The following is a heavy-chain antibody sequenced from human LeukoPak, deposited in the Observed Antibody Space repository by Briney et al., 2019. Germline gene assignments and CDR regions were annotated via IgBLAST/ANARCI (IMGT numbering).Heavy chain of an antibody. J-gene: IGHJ4*02. Sequence: SETLSLTCTVSGGSISSGDYYWSWIRQPPGKGLEWIGYIYYSGSTYYNPSLKSRVTISVDTSKNQFSLKLSSVTAADTAVYYCARDRYYDILTGYLPLDYWGQGTLVTVSS. CDR2: IYYSGST. CDR3: ARDRYYDILTGYLPLDY. V-gene: IGHV4-30-4*08. CDR1: GGSISSGDYY. D-gene: IGHD3-9*01.